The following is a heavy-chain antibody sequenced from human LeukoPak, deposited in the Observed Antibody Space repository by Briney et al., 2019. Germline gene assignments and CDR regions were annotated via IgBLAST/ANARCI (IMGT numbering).Heavy chain of an antibody. V-gene: IGHV1-2*02. CDR2: INPNSGGT. CDR3: ARDKKAYYYDSSGSKDAFDI. D-gene: IGHD3-22*01. J-gene: IGHJ3*02. Sequence: ASVKVSCKASGYTFTSYDINWVRQAPGQGLEWMGWINPNSGGTNYAQKFQGRVTMTRDTSISTAYMELSRLRSDDTAVYYCARDKKAYYYDSSGSKDAFDIWGQGTMVTVSS. CDR1: GYTFTSYD.